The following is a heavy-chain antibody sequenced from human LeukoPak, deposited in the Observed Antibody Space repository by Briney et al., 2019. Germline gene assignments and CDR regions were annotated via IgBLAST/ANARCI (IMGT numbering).Heavy chain of an antibody. J-gene: IGHJ4*02. CDR1: GYSISSGYY. Sequence: PSETLSLTCTVSGYSISSGYYWGWIRQPPGKGLEWIGSIYHSGSTNYNPSLKSRVTISVDTSKNQFSLKLSSVTAADTAVYYCARVDSPPSRGGAAAGRHLCPTFDYWGQGTLVTVSS. CDR3: ARVDSPPSRGGAAAGRHLCPTFDY. V-gene: IGHV4-38-2*02. D-gene: IGHD6-13*01. CDR2: IYHSGST.